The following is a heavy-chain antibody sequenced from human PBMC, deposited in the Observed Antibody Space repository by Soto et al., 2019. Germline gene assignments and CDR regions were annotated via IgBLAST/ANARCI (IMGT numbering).Heavy chain of an antibody. CDR1: GDTLRSHA. V-gene: IGHV1-69*01. CDR2: IIPMVDTA. J-gene: IGHJ3*02. D-gene: IGHD6-25*01. CDR3: ARYYLSIEAGNSAVAEAFDI. Sequence: QVQLVQSGAEVKKPGSSVKVSCKASGDTLRSHAISWVRQAPGQGHGWMGAIIPMVDTANIAKRFQGSVNITADASTGTVYMELIGLRSEDTAVYYCARYYLSIEAGNSAVAEAFDIWGQGTMVTVSS.